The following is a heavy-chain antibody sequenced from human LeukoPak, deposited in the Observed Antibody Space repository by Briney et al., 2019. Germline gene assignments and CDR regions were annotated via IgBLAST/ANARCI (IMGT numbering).Heavy chain of an antibody. Sequence: GGSLRLSCAASGFTFSNHAMHWVRQAPGKGLEWVTLVWYDGNRKYYADSVKGRFTISGDNSKNTLYLQMNSLRAEDTAVYYCAKGADYVWGSYRSFDNWFDPWGQGTLVTVSS. J-gene: IGHJ5*02. CDR3: AKGADYVWGSYRSFDNWFDP. D-gene: IGHD3-16*02. CDR2: VWYDGNRK. V-gene: IGHV3-30*02. CDR1: GFTFSNHA.